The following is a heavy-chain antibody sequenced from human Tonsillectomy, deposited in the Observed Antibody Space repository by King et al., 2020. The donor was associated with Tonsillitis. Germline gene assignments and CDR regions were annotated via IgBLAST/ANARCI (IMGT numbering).Heavy chain of an antibody. CDR3: ARGRDMRFGELLSIDY. Sequence: VQLVESGGGLVQPGGSLRLSCAASGFTFSYYAMSWVRQAPGKGLEWVSLIYSGGITTYHADSVKGRFTISRDNSKNTVYLHMNNLRAEDTAVYYCARGRDMRFGELLSIDYWGQGTLVNVSS. V-gene: IGHV3-23*03. CDR2: IYSGGITT. CDR1: GFTFSYYA. J-gene: IGHJ4*02. D-gene: IGHD3-10*01.